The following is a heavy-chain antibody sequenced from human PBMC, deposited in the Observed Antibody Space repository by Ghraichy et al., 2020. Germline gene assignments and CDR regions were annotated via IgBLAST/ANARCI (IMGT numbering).Heavy chain of an antibody. V-gene: IGHV3-7*03. D-gene: IGHD3-10*01. CDR3: ARGYYGSGLTYYYYMDV. Sequence: GGSLRLSCAASGFTFSSYWMSWVRQAPGKGLEWVANIKQDGSEKYYVDSVKGRFTISRDNAKNSLYLQMNSLRAEDTAVYYCARGYYGSGLTYYYYMDVWGKGTTVTVSS. CDR1: GFTFSSYW. CDR2: IKQDGSEK. J-gene: IGHJ6*03.